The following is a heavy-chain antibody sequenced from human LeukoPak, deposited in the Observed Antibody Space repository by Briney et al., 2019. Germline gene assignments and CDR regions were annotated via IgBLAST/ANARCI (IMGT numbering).Heavy chain of an antibody. Sequence: PGGSLRLSCAASGFTFSRNWMYWVRQAPGKGLVWVSRINIDGSSTSYADSVKGRFTISRDNAKNTLYLQMNSLRAEDTAVYYCASGSGSYSPGYWGQGTLVTVSS. CDR1: GFTFSRNW. CDR2: INIDGSST. CDR3: ASGSGSYSPGY. J-gene: IGHJ4*02. D-gene: IGHD3-10*01. V-gene: IGHV3-74*01.